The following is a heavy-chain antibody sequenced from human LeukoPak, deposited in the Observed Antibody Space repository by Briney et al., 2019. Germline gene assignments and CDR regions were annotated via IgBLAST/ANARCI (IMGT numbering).Heavy chain of an antibody. CDR2: IIPIFGTA. D-gene: IGHD2-21*02. CDR3: ARGYIVVVTAITSPPQVVGGMDV. V-gene: IGHV1-69*01. J-gene: IGHJ6*02. CDR1: GGTFSSYA. Sequence: SVKVSCKASGGTFSSYAISWVRQAPGQGLEWMGGIIPIFGTANYAQKFQGRVTITADESTSTAYMELSSLRSEDTAVYYCARGYIVVVTAITSPPQVVGGMDVWGQGTTVTVSS.